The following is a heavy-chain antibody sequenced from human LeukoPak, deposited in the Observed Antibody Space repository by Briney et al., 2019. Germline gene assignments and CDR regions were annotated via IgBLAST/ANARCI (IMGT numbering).Heavy chain of an antibody. V-gene: IGHV4-4*09. CDR1: GGSISSYY. D-gene: IGHD3-3*01. CDR3: AKSPREYYYDFWSGYYTS. CDR2: IYTSGST. Sequence: SETLSLTCTVSGGSISSYYWSWIRQPPGKGLEWIGYIYTSGSTNYNPSLKSRVTISVDTSKNQFSLKLSSVTAADTAVYYCAKSPREYYYDFWSGYYTSWGQGTLVTVSS. J-gene: IGHJ4*02.